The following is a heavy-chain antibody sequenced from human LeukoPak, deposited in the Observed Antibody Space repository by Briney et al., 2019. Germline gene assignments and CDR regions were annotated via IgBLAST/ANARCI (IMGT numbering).Heavy chain of an antibody. CDR2: IYYSGST. Sequence: SETLSLTCTVSGGSISSYYWSWIRQPPGKGLECIGYIYYSGSTNYNPSLKSRVTISLDTSKNQFSLKLSSVTAADTAVYYCARAVTSYWYFDLWGRGTLVTVSS. CDR1: GGSISSYY. J-gene: IGHJ2*01. V-gene: IGHV4-59*01. CDR3: ARAVTSYWYFDL. D-gene: IGHD4-17*01.